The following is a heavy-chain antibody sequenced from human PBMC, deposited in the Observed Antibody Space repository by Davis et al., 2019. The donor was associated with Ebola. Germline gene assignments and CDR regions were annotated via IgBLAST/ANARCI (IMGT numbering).Heavy chain of an antibody. CDR1: GFTFSSYS. D-gene: IGHD1-26*01. CDR3: ARAGWDSLTFLDY. J-gene: IGHJ4*02. CDR2: ISSSSSYI. V-gene: IGHV3-21*01. Sequence: GGSLRLSCAASGFTFSSYSMTWVRQAPGNGLEWVSSISSSSSYIYYADSVKGRFTISRDNAKNTLYLQMNSLRAEDKAVYDCARAGWDSLTFLDYWGQGTLVTVSS.